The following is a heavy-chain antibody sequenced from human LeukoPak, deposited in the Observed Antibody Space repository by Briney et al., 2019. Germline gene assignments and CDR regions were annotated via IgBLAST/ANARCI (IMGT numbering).Heavy chain of an antibody. CDR1: GGSISSGGYY. D-gene: IGHD3-10*01. CDR2: IYYSGST. CDR3: ARVPYYYGSGSSPIDY. J-gene: IGHJ4*02. Sequence: PSETLSLTCTVSGGSISSGGYYWSWIRQHPGKGLEWIGYIYYSGSTYYNPSLKSRVTISVDTSKNQFSLKLSSVTAADTAVYYCARVPYYYGSGSSPIDYWGQGTLVTVSS. V-gene: IGHV4-31*03.